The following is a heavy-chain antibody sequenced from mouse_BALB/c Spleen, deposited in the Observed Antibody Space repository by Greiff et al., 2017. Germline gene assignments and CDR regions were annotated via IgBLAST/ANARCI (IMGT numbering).Heavy chain of an antibody. V-gene: IGHV5-6*02. J-gene: IGHJ3*01. CDR1: GFTFSSYG. CDR3: ARQTTMITSWFAY. D-gene: IGHD2-4*01. CDR2: ISSGGSYT. Sequence: EVKLEESGGDLVKPGGSLKLSCAASGFTFSSYGMSWVRQTPDKRLEWVATISSGGSYTYYPDSVKGRFTISRDNAKNTLYLQMSSLKSEDTAMYYCARQTTMITSWFAYWGQGTLVTVSA.